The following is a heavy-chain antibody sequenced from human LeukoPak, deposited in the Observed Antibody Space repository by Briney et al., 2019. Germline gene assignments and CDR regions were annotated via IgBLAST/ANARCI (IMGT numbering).Heavy chain of an antibody. Sequence: QPEGSLRLSCAASGFTFSSYSMNWVRQAPGKGLEWVSYISSSSNTIYYADSVKGRFTISRDNAKNSLFLQMNSLRDEDTAVYYCARVSSGWFYYFDYWGQGTLVTVSS. J-gene: IGHJ4*02. CDR3: ARVSSGWFYYFDY. D-gene: IGHD6-19*01. V-gene: IGHV3-48*02. CDR2: ISSSSNTI. CDR1: GFTFSSYS.